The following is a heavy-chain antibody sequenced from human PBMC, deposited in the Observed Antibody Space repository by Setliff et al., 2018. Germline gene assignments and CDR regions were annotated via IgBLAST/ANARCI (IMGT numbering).Heavy chain of an antibody. D-gene: IGHD2-15*01. V-gene: IGHV3-20*04. CDR2: ISWNGGRT. CDR3: ARDLEVAVASGHCFDP. Sequence: GGSLRLSCAASGFTFSSYAMNWVRQGPGKGLEWVSDISWNGGRTNYADSVKGRFTISRDNAKNFLYLQMNSLRGDDTAFYYCARDLEVAVASGHCFDPWGQGTLVTVSS. J-gene: IGHJ5*02. CDR1: GFTFSSYA.